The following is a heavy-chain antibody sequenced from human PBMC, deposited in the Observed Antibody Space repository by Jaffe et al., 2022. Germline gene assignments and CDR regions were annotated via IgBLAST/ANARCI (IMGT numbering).Heavy chain of an antibody. CDR2: IYHSGST. J-gene: IGHJ3*02. V-gene: IGHV4-38-2*02. CDR3: AREAVEGIAAAANAFDI. CDR1: GYSISSGYY. D-gene: IGHD6-13*01. Sequence: QVQLQESGPGLVKPSETLSLTCAVSGYSISSGYYWGWIRQPPGKGLEWIGSIYHSGSTYYNPSLKSRVTISVDTSKNQFSLKLSSVTAADTAVYYCAREAVEGIAAAANAFDIWGQGTMVTVSS.